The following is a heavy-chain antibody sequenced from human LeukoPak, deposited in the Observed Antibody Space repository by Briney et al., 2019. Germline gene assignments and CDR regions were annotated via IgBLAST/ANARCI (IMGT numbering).Heavy chain of an antibody. CDR2: VYYTGST. CDR3: AREGSSGFDY. Sequence: KPSETLSLTCPVSGGSISNYYYWTWIRQPPGKGLEWIGYVYYTGSTYYNPPLKSRVTISVDTSKNQFSLKLSSVTAADTAVYYCAREGSSGFDYWGQGTLVTVSS. D-gene: IGHD6-19*01. J-gene: IGHJ4*02. CDR1: GGSISNYY. V-gene: IGHV4-59*01.